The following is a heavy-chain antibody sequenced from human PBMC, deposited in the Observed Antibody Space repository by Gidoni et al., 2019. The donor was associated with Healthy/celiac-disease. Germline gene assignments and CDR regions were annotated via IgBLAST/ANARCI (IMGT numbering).Heavy chain of an antibody. D-gene: IGHD6-6*01. CDR2: ISGSVCST. CDR1: GFTFSSYA. J-gene: IGHJ6*02. V-gene: IGHV3-23*01. CDR3: AKCLARPQYSSPGYYGMDV. Sequence: EVTLLESGGVWVQPWGSLRRSCAASGFTFSSYAMRWVRQAPGKGLEGVSAISGSVCSTYYADSVKGRFTIYRDNSKNTLYLQMNSLRAEDTAVYYCAKCLARPQYSSPGYYGMDVWGQGTTVTVSS.